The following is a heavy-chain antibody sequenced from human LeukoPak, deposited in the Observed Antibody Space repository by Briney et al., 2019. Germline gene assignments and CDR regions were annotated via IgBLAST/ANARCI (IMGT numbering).Heavy chain of an antibody. Sequence: GGSLRLSCAASGFTFDSYAMNWVRQAPGKGLKWVSAISGSGGSTYYADSVKGRFTISRDNSKNTLYLQMNSLRAEETAVYYCEKDVIFYYDFWSGSVLSPSFDYWGQGTLVTVSS. CDR2: ISGSGGST. D-gene: IGHD3-3*01. V-gene: IGHV3-23*01. CDR3: EKDVIFYYDFWSGSVLSPSFDY. J-gene: IGHJ4*02. CDR1: GFTFDSYA.